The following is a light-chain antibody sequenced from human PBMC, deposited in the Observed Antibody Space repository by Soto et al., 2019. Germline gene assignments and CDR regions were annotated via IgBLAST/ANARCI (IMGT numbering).Light chain of an antibody. J-gene: IGLJ3*02. CDR3: GAWDRSLGVVV. Sequence: QSVLTQPPSVSAARGQKVTMSCSGSSSNIGNNFVAWYQQLPGTAPKLLIYDDTKRPYGIPGRFSGSKSGTSATLGITGLQTGDEADYYCGAWDRSLGVVVFGGGTKVTVL. CDR2: DDT. CDR1: SSNIGNNF. V-gene: IGLV1-51*01.